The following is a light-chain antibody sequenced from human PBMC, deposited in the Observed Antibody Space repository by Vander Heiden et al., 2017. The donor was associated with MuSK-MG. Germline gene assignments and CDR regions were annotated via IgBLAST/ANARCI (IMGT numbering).Light chain of an antibody. CDR2: GNN. Sequence: QAGLTQPPPVSKGLRQTATLTSTVSSNNVGNHGAAWLQQHQGHPPKLLSDGNNNRPSGISERLSASRSGNTASLTIIGLQPEDEADYYCSAWDSSLSAVVFGGGTKLTVL. V-gene: IGLV10-54*01. J-gene: IGLJ2*01. CDR3: SAWDSSLSAVV. CDR1: SNNVGNHG.